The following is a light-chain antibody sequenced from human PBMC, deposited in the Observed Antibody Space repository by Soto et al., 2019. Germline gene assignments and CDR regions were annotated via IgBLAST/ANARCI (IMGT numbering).Light chain of an antibody. J-gene: IGKJ5*01. CDR2: GAS. V-gene: IGKV3-20*01. CDR3: QQYGSSPRVT. Sequence: EIVLTQSPGTLSLSPGERDTLSCRASQSVSSSYLALYQQKPCQAPRLLIYGASSRATGIPDRFSGSGSGTDFTLTISRLEPEDFAVYYCQQYGSSPRVTFGQGTRLEIK. CDR1: QSVSSSY.